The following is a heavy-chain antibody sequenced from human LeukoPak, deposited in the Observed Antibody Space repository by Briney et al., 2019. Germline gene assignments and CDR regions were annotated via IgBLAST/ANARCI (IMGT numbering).Heavy chain of an antibody. J-gene: IGHJ2*01. V-gene: IGHV3-23*01. D-gene: IGHD1-7*01. CDR3: AKVSLNLNWYFDL. CDR2: ISSSDGST. Sequence: GGSLRLSCAAPGFTFSSYAMNWVRQAPGKGLEWVSAISSSDGSTYYADSVKGRFTISRDNSKNTLYLQMNSLRAEDTAVYYCAKVSLNLNWYFDLWGRGTLVTVSS. CDR1: GFTFSSYA.